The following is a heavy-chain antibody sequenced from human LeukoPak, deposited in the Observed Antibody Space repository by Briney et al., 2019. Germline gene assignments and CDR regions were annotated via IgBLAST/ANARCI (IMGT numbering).Heavy chain of an antibody. CDR2: IYYSGST. CDR3: ARAAAQYSSSWYIDY. V-gene: IGHV4-39*07. D-gene: IGHD6-13*01. J-gene: IGHJ4*02. CDR1: GGSISSSSYY. Sequence: SETLSLTCTVSGGSISSSSYYWGWIRQPPGKGLEWIGSIYYSGSTYYNPSLKSRVTISVDTSKNQFSLKLSSVTAADTAVYYCARAAAQYSSSWYIDYWGQGTLVTVSS.